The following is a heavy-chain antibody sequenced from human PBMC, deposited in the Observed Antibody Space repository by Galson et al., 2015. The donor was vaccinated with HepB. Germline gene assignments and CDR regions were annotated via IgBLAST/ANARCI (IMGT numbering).Heavy chain of an antibody. J-gene: IGHJ6*03. V-gene: IGHV3-23*01. CDR2: ISGGGDTT. Sequence: SLRLSCAVSGLSLSTHAMSWVRQVPGRGLEWVSVISGGGDTTFYVDSVKGRFTISRDNSKGTLYLQMNSLRAEDTAKYYCVKDKSCVSRSCRGHYLSYMDVWGKGTTVTVSS. D-gene: IGHD1-26*01. CDR3: VKDKSCVSRSCRGHYLSYMDV. CDR1: GLSLSTHA.